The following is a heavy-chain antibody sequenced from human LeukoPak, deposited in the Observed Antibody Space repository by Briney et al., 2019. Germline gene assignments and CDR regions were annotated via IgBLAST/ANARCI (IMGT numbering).Heavy chain of an antibody. V-gene: IGHV3-74*01. CDR3: ARGESTVEYYYYYYMDV. CDR2: INKGGSNT. Sequence: PGGSLRLSCAASGFTFSSHWMHWVRQVPGKGLVWVSRINKGGSNTFYADSVKGRFTVSRDNAKNTLYLQMNSLRAEDTAVYYCARGESTVEYYYYYYMDVWGKGTTVTISS. D-gene: IGHD4-11*01. J-gene: IGHJ6*03. CDR1: GFTFSSHW.